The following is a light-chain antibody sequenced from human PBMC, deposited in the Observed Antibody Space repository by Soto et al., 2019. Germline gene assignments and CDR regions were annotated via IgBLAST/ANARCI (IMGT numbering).Light chain of an antibody. CDR1: QSVGRN. V-gene: IGKV3-20*01. CDR2: GAS. CDR3: QQYGSSLLT. J-gene: IGKJ4*01. Sequence: EVVMTQSPATLSVSPGERGTLSCRASQSVGRNLAWYQQKPGQAPRLLIYGASTRATGIPDRFSGSGSGTDFTLTISRLEPEDFAVYYCQQYGSSLLTFGGGTKVDIK.